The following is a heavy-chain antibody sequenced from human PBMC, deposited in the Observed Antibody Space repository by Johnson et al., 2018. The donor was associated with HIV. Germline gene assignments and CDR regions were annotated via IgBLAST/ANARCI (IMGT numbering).Heavy chain of an antibody. Sequence: VQLVESGGGLVQPGGSLRLSCVEYGFTVSSSSMSWVRQAPGKGLEWVSVIYSRGGSYSVDSVRGRFTISRDNSKRMLYLQMDSLTAEDTAVYYCATYNFWSSYAFDIWGQGTTVTVSS. V-gene: IGHV3-66*01. J-gene: IGHJ3*02. D-gene: IGHD3-3*01. CDR3: ATYNFWSSYAFDI. CDR2: IYSRGGS. CDR1: GFTVSSSS.